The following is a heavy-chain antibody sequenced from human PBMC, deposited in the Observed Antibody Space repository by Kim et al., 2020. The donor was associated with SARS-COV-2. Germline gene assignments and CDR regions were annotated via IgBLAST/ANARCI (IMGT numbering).Heavy chain of an antibody. Sequence: GGSLRLSCAASGFSFSTYAMSWVRQAPGKGLEWVSSISGSGGSRYYADSVKGRFTISRDNSENTLCLQMNSLRAEDTALYYCAKDYFGSGSYFADFDYWGQGTLVTVSS. CDR1: GFSFSTYA. CDR2: ISGSGGSR. V-gene: IGHV3-23*01. J-gene: IGHJ4*02. D-gene: IGHD3-10*01. CDR3: AKDYFGSGSYFADFDY.